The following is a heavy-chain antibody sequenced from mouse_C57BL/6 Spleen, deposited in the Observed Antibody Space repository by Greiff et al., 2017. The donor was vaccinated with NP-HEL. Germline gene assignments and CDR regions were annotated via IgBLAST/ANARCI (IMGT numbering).Heavy chain of an antibody. D-gene: IGHD1-1*01. V-gene: IGHV14-2*01. CDR3: ARPVVAGNWYFDV. J-gene: IGHJ1*03. Sequence: EVMLVESGAELVKPGASVKLSCTASGFNIKDYYMHWVKQRTEQGLEWIGRIDPEDGETKYAPKFQGKATITADTSSNTAYLQLSSLTSEDTAVYYCARPVVAGNWYFDVWGTGTTVTVSS. CDR1: GFNIKDYY. CDR2: IDPEDGET.